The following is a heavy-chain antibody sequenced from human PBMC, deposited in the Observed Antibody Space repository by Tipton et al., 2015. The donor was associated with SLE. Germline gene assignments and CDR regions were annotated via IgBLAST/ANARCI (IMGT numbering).Heavy chain of an antibody. CDR1: GFTFSSYS. Sequence: GSLRLSCAASGFTFSSYSMNWVRQAPGKGLEWVSSISSSSSYIYYADSVKGRFTISRDNAKNSLYLQMNSLRAEDTAVYYCARDGIVGAFDIWGQGTMVTVSS. D-gene: IGHD1-26*01. CDR3: ARDGIVGAFDI. V-gene: IGHV3-21*01. J-gene: IGHJ3*02. CDR2: ISSSSSYI.